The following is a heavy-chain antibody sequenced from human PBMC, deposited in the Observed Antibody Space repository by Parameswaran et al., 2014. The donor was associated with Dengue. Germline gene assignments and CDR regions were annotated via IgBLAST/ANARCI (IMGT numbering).Heavy chain of an antibody. Sequence: WVRQAPGQGLEWMGWISAYNGNTNYAQKLQGRVTMTTDTSTSTAYMELRSLRSDDTAVYYCARSRITIFGVVYYYYGMDVWGQGTTVPSP. J-gene: IGHJ6*02. V-gene: IGHV1-18*01. CDR3: ARSRITIFGVVYYYYGMDV. D-gene: IGHD3-3*01. CDR2: ISAYNGNT.